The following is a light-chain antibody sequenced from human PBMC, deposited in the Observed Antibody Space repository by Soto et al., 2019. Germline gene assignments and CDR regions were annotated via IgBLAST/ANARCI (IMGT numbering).Light chain of an antibody. CDR1: SGHSSYI. CDR2: LERSGSY. V-gene: IGLV4-60*02. Sequence: QSVLTQSSSASASLGSSVKLTCTLSSGHSSYIIAWHQQQPGKAPRYLMKLERSGSYNKGSGVPDRVSGSSSGADRYLTISNLQFEDEADYYCETWDSNTRVFGGGTKVTVL. CDR3: ETWDSNTRV. J-gene: IGLJ2*01.